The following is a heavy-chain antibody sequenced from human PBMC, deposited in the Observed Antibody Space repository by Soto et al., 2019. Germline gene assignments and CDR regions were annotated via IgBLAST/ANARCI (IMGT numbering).Heavy chain of an antibody. CDR1: GGSISSGDYY. D-gene: IGHD3-22*01. Sequence: QVQLQESGPGLVKPSQTLSLTCTVSGGSISSGDYYWSWIRQPPGKGLEWIGYIYYSGSTYYNPSLKIRVTISVDTSKNQFSLKLSSVTAADTAVYYCARATYYYDSSGYYSVYFQHWGQGTLVTVSS. V-gene: IGHV4-30-4*01. J-gene: IGHJ1*01. CDR2: IYYSGST. CDR3: ARATYYYDSSGYYSVYFQH.